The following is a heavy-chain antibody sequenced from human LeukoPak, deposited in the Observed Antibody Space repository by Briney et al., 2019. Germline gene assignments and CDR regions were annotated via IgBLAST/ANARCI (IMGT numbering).Heavy chain of an antibody. J-gene: IGHJ4*02. Sequence: ASVKVSCKAPGYTFTGYYMHWVRQAPGQGLEWMGWISPNSGGTNYAQKFQGRVAMTRDTSISTAYMELSRLRSDDTAVYYCAREQRSYGPKGYWGQGTLVTVSS. CDR2: ISPNSGGT. CDR3: AREQRSYGPKGY. V-gene: IGHV1-2*02. CDR1: GYTFTGYY. D-gene: IGHD5-18*01.